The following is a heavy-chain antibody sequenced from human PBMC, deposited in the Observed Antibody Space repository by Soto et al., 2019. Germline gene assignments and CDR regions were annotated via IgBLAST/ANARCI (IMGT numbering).Heavy chain of an antibody. CDR2: ILHDGSAE. D-gene: IGHD4-4*01. Sequence: PXGSLGLSCAASGFTITSSYMHGFRQAPGKGLEWMALILHDGSAEYYADSVKGRFTISRDNSRSTLYLQMNRLRAEDTAVYYCARSRDGYSFYFYYGMDGWGQGTTVTVSS. CDR3: ARSRDGYSFYFYYGMDG. CDR1: GFTITSSY. V-gene: IGHV3-30*03. J-gene: IGHJ6*02.